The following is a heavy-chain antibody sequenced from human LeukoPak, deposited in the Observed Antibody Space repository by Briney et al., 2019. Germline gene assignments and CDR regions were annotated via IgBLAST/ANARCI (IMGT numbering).Heavy chain of an antibody. Sequence: SETLSLTCAVSGYSIISGYYWGWIRQAPGKGLEWIGSSYHRGNAHYKSSLNGRVAISTDTSKNQFSLPLTSVTAADTALYFCVRLLGDSRGDYPRSFYIDSWGQGILVSVSS. CDR1: GYSIISGYY. D-gene: IGHD3-22*01. V-gene: IGHV4-38-2*01. CDR3: VRLLGDSRGDYPRSFYIDS. CDR2: SYHRGNA. J-gene: IGHJ4*02.